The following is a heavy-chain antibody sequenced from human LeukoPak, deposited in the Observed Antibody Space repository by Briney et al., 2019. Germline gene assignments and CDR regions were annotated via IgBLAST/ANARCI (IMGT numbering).Heavy chain of an antibody. J-gene: IGHJ4*02. CDR1: AYTFTGYY. CDR3: ARDYGSGSFYFDY. D-gene: IGHD3-10*01. Sequence: ASVKVSCKASAYTFTGYYVHWVRQAPGQGLEWMGWINPNSGDTNYAQRLQGRVTMTRDTSINTAFMELRTLRSDDTAVYYCARDYGSGSFYFDYWGQGTLVTVSS. CDR2: INPNSGDT. V-gene: IGHV1-2*02.